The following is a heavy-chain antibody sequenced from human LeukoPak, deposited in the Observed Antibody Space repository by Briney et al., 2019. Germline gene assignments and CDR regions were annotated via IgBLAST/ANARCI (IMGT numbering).Heavy chain of an antibody. CDR3: ARRDSISWYWYFDL. Sequence: SETLSLTCTVSGGSISSHYWSWIRQSPGKGLEWIGYVHASGTTDYNPSVKRRVAISVDTSKNQFSLKLTSVTAADTALYYCARRDSISWYWYFDLWGRGTLVTVSS. CDR1: GGSISSHY. V-gene: IGHV4-4*09. D-gene: IGHD6-13*01. CDR2: VHASGTT. J-gene: IGHJ2*01.